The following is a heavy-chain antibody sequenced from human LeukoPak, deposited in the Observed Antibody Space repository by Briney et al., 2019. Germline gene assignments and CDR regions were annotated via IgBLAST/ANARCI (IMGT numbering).Heavy chain of an antibody. Sequence: GASVKVSCKASGYTFTSYYMHWVRQAPGQGLEWMGIINPSGGGTSYAQKFQGRVTMTRDMSTSTVYMELSSLRSEDTAVYYCARGGISSIHCSGGSCRLNWFDPWGQGTLVTVSS. J-gene: IGHJ5*02. V-gene: IGHV1-46*01. CDR3: ARGGISSIHCSGGSCRLNWFDP. CDR1: GYTFTSYY. CDR2: INPSGGGT. D-gene: IGHD2-15*01.